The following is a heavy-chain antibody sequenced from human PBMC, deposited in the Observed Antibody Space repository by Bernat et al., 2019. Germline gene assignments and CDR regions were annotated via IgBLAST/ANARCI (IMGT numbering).Heavy chain of an antibody. V-gene: IGHV3-20*03. Sequence: EVQLVESGGGVVRPGFTFDDYGMSWVRQAPGKGLEWVSGINWNGGSTGYADSVKGRFTISRDKDKNSVYMQMNSLRAEDTALYYCARSSGGSLQHFDYWGQGTLVTVSS. CDR3: ARSSGGSLQHFDY. J-gene: IGHJ4*02. CDR2: INWNGGST. CDR1: FTFDDYG. D-gene: IGHD2-15*01.